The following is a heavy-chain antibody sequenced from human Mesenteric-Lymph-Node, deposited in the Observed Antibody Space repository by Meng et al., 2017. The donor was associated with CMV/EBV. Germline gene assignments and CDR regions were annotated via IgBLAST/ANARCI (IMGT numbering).Heavy chain of an antibody. J-gene: IGHJ6*02. CDR3: ASSDRIWYYYGIDV. CDR1: GLIVSGNY. V-gene: IGHV3-66*02. D-gene: IGHD2-21*01. Sequence: GESLRLSCAASGLIVSGNYMSWVRQAPGKGLEWVSIIYSGGNTYYADSVKGRFTISRDSSKNTLDLQMNSLRAEDTAVYYCASSDRIWYYYGIDVWGQGTTVTVSS. CDR2: IYSGGNT.